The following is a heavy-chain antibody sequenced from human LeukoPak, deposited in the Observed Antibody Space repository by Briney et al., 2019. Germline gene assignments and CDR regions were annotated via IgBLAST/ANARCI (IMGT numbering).Heavy chain of an antibody. V-gene: IGHV4-34*01. D-gene: IGHD1-1*01. CDR2: INHSGST. CDR1: GGSFSGYY. J-gene: IGHJ5*02. CDR3: ARLQCRRTRVIRVRPSGSFDP. Sequence: SETLSLTCAVYGGSFSGYYWSWIRQPPGKGLEWIGEINHSGSTNYNPSLKSRVTISVDTSKNQFSLKLSSVTAADTAVYYCARLQCRRTRVIRVRPSGSFDPWGQGTLVTVSS.